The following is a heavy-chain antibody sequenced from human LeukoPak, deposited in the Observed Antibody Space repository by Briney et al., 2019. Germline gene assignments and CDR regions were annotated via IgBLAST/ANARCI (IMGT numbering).Heavy chain of an antibody. CDR1: GYTFTAYY. Sequence: ASVKVSCKASGYTFTAYYVNWVRQAPGQGLEWMGWINPNSGATNYAQKFQGRVTMTRDTSISTAYMELSRLRSDDTAVYNCARGAGAGRSAWFDPWGQGTLVTVSS. V-gene: IGHV1-2*02. J-gene: IGHJ5*02. D-gene: IGHD3-3*01. CDR2: INPNSGAT. CDR3: ARGAGAGRSAWFDP.